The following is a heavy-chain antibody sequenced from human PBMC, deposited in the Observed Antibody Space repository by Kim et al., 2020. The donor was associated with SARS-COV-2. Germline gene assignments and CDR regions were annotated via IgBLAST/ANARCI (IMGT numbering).Heavy chain of an antibody. CDR1: GGSFSGYY. D-gene: IGHD3-3*01. CDR2: INHSGST. V-gene: IGHV4-34*01. CDR3: ARGAPIFGVVTPIDY. Sequence: SETLSLTCAVYGGSFSGYYWSWIRQPPGKGLEWIGEINHSGSTNYNPSLKSRVTISVDTSKNQFSLKLSSVTAADTAVYYCARGAPIFGVVTPIDYWGQGTLVTVSS. J-gene: IGHJ4*02.